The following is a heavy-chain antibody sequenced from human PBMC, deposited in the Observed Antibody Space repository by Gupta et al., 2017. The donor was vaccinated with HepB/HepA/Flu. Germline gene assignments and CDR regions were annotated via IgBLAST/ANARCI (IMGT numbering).Heavy chain of an antibody. D-gene: IGHD2/OR15-2a*01. CDR3: ARGSGSTTRALDI. J-gene: IGHJ3*02. CDR1: GFTFSSHW. CDR2: IRQDGSEK. Sequence: EVQLLESGGGLVQPGGSLRLSCAGSGFTFSSHWMNWVRQAPGKGLEWVANIRQDGSEKKYVDSVKGRFTISRDNAKESVYLQMNSLRAEDTAMYYCARGSGSTTRALDIWGQGTMVTVSS. V-gene: IGHV3-7*01.